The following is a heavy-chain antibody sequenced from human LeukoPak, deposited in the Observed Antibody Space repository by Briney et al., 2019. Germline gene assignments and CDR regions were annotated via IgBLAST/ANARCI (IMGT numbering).Heavy chain of an antibody. CDR1: GYTFTSYG. CDR3: ARLLTAMVNYYFDY. D-gene: IGHD5-18*01. CDR2: ISAYNGDT. V-gene: IGHV1-18*01. Sequence: GASVKVSCKASGYTFTSYGISWVRQAPGQGLEWMGWISAYNGDTNYAQKLQGRVTMTTDTSTSTAYMELRSLRSDDTAVYYCARLLTAMVNYYFDYWGQGTLVTVSS. J-gene: IGHJ4*02.